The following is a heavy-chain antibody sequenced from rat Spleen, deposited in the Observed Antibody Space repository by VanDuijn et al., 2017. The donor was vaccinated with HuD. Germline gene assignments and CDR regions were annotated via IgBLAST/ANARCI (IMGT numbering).Heavy chain of an antibody. D-gene: IGHD1-10*01. CDR3: ARYKNYGYTFDY. CDR1: GFTFSNYH. J-gene: IGHJ2*01. V-gene: IGHV5-25*01. Sequence: EVQLVESGGGLVQPGRSMKLSCAASGFTFSNYHMAWVRQAPTKGLEWVASISTGGGDTYYRDSVKGRFTISRDNAKSSLYLQMDSLRSEDTATYYCARYKNYGYTFDYWGQGVMVTVSS. CDR2: ISTGGGDT.